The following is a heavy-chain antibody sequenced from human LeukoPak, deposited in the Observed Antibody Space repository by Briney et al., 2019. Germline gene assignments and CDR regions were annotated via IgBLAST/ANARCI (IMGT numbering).Heavy chain of an antibody. CDR3: ARQGYSGHSQGAADY. Sequence: GGSLRLSCAASGFTFSSYGMHWVRQAPGKGLEWVSSISSSSSYIYYADSVKGRFTISRDNAKKSLYLQMNSLRAEDTAVYYCARQGYSGHSQGAADYWGQGTLVTVSS. CDR1: GFTFSSYG. J-gene: IGHJ4*02. D-gene: IGHD4-23*01. CDR2: ISSSSSYI. V-gene: IGHV3-21*04.